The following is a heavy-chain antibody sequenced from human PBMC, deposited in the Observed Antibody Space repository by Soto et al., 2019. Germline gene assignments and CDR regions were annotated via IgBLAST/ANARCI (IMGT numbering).Heavy chain of an antibody. CDR1: GGSISSPNW. CDR3: AKEVVVVPGAIRGYGLDV. V-gene: IGHV4-4*02. J-gene: IGHJ6*02. Sequence: QVQLQESGPGLLKPSVTLSLTCAVSGGSISSPNWWSWVRQSPGKGLEWIGEIYHSGTTNYNPSLKSRVTISLEKSKSQFSLKVTSVTAADTAVYYCAKEVVVVPGAIRGYGLDVWGPGTTVTVSS. D-gene: IGHD2-2*02. CDR2: IYHSGTT.